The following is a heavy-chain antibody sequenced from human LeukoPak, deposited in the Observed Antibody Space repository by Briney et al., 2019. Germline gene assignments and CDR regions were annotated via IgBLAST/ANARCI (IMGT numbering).Heavy chain of an antibody. Sequence: TSETLSLTCTVSGGSISSGSYYRSWIRQPAGKGLEWIGRIYTSGSTNYNPSLKSRVTISVDTSKNQFSLKLSSVTAADTAVYYCARDHGYSYGYSLNGHFDYWGQGTLVTVSS. CDR2: IYTSGST. CDR1: GGSISSGSYY. D-gene: IGHD5-18*01. J-gene: IGHJ4*02. CDR3: ARDHGYSYGYSLNGHFDY. V-gene: IGHV4-61*02.